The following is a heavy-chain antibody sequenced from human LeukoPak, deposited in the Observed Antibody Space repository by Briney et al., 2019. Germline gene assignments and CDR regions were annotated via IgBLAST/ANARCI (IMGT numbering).Heavy chain of an antibody. CDR1: GYTFTSYD. CDR2: MNPNSGNT. V-gene: IGHV1-8*01. CDR3: ARKGITMVRGVNYYMDV. J-gene: IGHJ6*03. Sequence: ASVKVSCKASGYTFTSYDINWVRQATGQGLEWMGWMNPNSGNTGYAQKFQGRVTMTRNTSISTAYMELSSLRSEDTAVYYCARKGITMVRGVNYYMDVWGKGTTVTVS. D-gene: IGHD3-10*01.